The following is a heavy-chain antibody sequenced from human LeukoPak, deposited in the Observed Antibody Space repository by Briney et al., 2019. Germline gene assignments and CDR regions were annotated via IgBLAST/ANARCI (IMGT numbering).Heavy chain of an antibody. CDR2: INHSGST. CDR1: GGSLSRYY. J-gene: IGHJ4*02. Sequence: PSETLSLTRAVYGGSLSRYYWSWIRQPPGKGREWIGEINHSGSTNYNPSLKSRVTISVDTSKNQFSLKLSSVTAADTAVYYCATDMVRGANDYWGQGTLVTVSS. CDR3: ATDMVRGANDY. V-gene: IGHV4-34*01. D-gene: IGHD3-10*01.